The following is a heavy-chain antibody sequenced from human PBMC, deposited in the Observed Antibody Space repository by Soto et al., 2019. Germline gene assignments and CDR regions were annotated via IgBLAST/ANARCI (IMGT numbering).Heavy chain of an antibody. V-gene: IGHV4-4*02. J-gene: IGHJ5*02. CDR3: ARDSANYYGSGSLWFDP. CDR2: IYHSGST. CDR1: GASVSSTYW. Sequence: SETLSLTCAVSGASVSSTYWWSWVRQPPGKGPEWIGEIYHSGSTNYNPSLKSRVTISVDKSKNQFSLKLSSVTAADTAVYYCARDSANYYGSGSLWFDPWGRGTLVTVSS. D-gene: IGHD3-10*01.